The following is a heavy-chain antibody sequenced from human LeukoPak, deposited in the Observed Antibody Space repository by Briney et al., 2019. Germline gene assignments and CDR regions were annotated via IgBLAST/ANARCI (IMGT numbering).Heavy chain of an antibody. J-gene: IGHJ5*02. CDR1: GFTFSSYA. Sequence: GASLRLSCAASGFTFSSYAMSWVRQAPGKGLEWVSAISGSGGSTYYADSVKGRFTISRDNSKNTLYLQMNSLRAEDTAVYYCAIMVYAIRNWFDPWGQGTLVTVSS. V-gene: IGHV3-23*01. CDR3: AIMVYAIRNWFDP. CDR2: ISGSGGST. D-gene: IGHD2-8*01.